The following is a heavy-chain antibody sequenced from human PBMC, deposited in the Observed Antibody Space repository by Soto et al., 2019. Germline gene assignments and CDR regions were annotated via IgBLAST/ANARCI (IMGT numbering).Heavy chain of an antibody. CDR3: ARDRCTTAKCYTHHLYG. D-gene: IGHD2-8*01. Sequence: QGQLVHSGGEVTKPGASVKVSCNSSGYTFTSYGISWVRQAPGQGLEWMGWISPYSGHTKESQKVNGRVTLTTETSTGTAYMELTSLASDDTDVYYCARDRCTTAKCYTHHLYGWGQVTTVIVSS. V-gene: IGHV1-18*04. CDR1: GYTFTSYG. J-gene: IGHJ6*02. CDR2: ISPYSGHT.